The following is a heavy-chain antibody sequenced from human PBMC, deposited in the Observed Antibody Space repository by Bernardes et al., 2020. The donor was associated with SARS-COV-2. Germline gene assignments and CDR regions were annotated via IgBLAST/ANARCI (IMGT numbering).Heavy chain of an antibody. CDR3: AKDRHGYSGYDERIMITFGGVIVHGMDG. J-gene: IGHJ6*02. Sequence: GGPLRVSCASCGFRFSSYAMSWVRQGPGKGLEWVSAISGSGGSTYYADSVKGRFTISRDNSKNTLYLQMNSLRAEDTAVYYCAKDRHGYSGYDERIMITFGGVIVHGMDGWGQGTTVTVSS. CDR1: GFRFSSYA. V-gene: IGHV3-23*01. CDR2: ISGSGGST. D-gene: IGHD3-16*02.